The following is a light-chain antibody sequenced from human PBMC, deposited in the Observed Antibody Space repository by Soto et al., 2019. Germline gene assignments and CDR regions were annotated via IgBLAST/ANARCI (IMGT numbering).Light chain of an antibody. CDR2: EVS. V-gene: IGLV2-14*01. CDR3: TSYTSSTTLVV. J-gene: IGLJ2*01. Sequence: QSALTQPASVSGSPGQSITISCTGTRSDVGGYNYVSWYQQHPDKAPKLMIYEVSNRPSGVSNRFSGSKSGNTASLTISGLQAEDEADYYCTSYTSSTTLVVFGGGTKLTVL. CDR1: RSDVGGYNY.